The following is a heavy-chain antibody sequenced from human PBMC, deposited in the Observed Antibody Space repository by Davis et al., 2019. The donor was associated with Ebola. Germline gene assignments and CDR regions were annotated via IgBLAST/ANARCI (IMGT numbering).Heavy chain of an antibody. CDR2: ISSNGGST. V-gene: IGHV3-64*02. CDR1: GFTFGDYA. Sequence: AGSLRLSCTASGFTFGDYAMHWVRQAPGKGLEYVSAISSNGGSTYYADSVKGRFTISRDNSKNTLYLQMGSLRAEDMAVYYCARRDYSWGMDVWGKGITVTVSS. CDR3: ARRDYSWGMDV. J-gene: IGHJ6*04. D-gene: IGHD4-11*01.